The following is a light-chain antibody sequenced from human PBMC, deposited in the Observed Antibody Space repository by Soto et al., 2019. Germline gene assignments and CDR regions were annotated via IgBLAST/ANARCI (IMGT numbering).Light chain of an antibody. CDR2: DAS. J-gene: IGKJ4*01. V-gene: IGKV3-11*01. Sequence: EIVLTQSPATLSLSPGERATLACRASQSVSSYLAWYQQKPGQAPRLLIDDASNRAAGIPARFSGSGSGTDVTLTISRLEPEDFADYYCQLRSNWPGLTFGGGTNVDIK. CDR3: QLRSNWPGLT. CDR1: QSVSSY.